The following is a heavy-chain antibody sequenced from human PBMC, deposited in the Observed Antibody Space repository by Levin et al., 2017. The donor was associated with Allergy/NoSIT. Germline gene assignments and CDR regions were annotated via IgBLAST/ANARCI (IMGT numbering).Heavy chain of an antibody. Sequence: PSETLSLTCTVSGGSMRNYYWTWVRQPAGKGLEWIGRIYYTGSTNYNPSLKSRLTMSADTTKNQFSLKLSSVTAADSAVYYCARAQFHHDYRVYNYDVDVWGQGTTVTVS. CDR2: IYYTGST. D-gene: IGHD3-16*01. CDR3: ARAQFHHDYRVYNYDVDV. CDR1: GGSMRNYY. V-gene: IGHV4-4*07. J-gene: IGHJ6*02.